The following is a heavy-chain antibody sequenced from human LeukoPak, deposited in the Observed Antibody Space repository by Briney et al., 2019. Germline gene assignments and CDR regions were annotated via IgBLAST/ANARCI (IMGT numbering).Heavy chain of an antibody. CDR1: GFTFSSYW. J-gene: IGHJ4*02. V-gene: IGHV3-74*01. Sequence: GGSLRLSCAASGFTFSSYWMHWVRQAPGKGLVWVSRINSDGSSTSYADSVKGRFTISRDNAKNTLYLQMNSLRAEDTAVYYCARLRHGYGLDYWGQGTLVTVSS. CDR2: INSDGSST. CDR3: ARLRHGYGLDY. D-gene: IGHD5-12*01.